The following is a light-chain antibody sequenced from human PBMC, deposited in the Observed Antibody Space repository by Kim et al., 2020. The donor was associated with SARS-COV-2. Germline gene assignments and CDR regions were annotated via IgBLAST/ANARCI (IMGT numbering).Light chain of an antibody. CDR1: TSNIGNDY. J-gene: IGLJ2*01. CDR2: ANN. V-gene: IGLV1-51*01. CDR3: GTWDTRLRVGV. Sequence: GQRDTISCSGTTSNIGNDYASLYQQVPGTAPKLLIYANNKRPSGIPDRFSGSKSGTSATLGITGLQIGDEADYYCGTWDTRLRVGVFGGGTQLTVL.